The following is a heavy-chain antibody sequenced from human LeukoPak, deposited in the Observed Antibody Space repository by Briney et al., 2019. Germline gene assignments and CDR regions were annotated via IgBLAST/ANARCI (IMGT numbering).Heavy chain of an antibody. J-gene: IGHJ4*02. CDR1: GGSISSYY. CDR3: ARSYCSSTSCYDYFDY. D-gene: IGHD2-2*01. CDR2: MYDSGST. Sequence: PSETLSLTCTVSGGSISSYYWSWIRQPPGKGLEWFGYMYDSGSTNYNPSLKSRVTISVDPSKDQFSLKLSSVTAADTAVYYCARSYCSSTSCYDYFDYWGQGTLVTVSS. V-gene: IGHV4-59*01.